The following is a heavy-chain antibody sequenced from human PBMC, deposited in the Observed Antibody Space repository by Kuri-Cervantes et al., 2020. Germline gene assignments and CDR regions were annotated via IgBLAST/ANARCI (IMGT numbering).Heavy chain of an antibody. CDR3: AREAIWFGELLPRSGMDV. CDR1: GFTVSSNY. D-gene: IGHD3-10*01. J-gene: IGHJ6*02. Sequence: GESLKISCAASGFTVSSNYISWVRQAPGKGLVWVSRMNTDGSRTNYADSVEGRFTISRDNSKNTLYLQMNSLRAEDTAVYYCAREAIWFGELLPRSGMDVWGQGTTVTVSS. V-gene: IGHV3-74*01. CDR2: MNTDGSRT.